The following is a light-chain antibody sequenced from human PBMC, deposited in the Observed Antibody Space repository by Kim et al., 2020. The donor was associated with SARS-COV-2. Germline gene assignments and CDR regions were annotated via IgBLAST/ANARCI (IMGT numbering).Light chain of an antibody. V-gene: IGLV1-40*01. CDR3: QSWDRSLSVSL. CDR2: GTT. CDR1: SSNTGAGMD. J-gene: IGLJ2*01. Sequence: GTTSGHGRSSNTGAGMDVHWYQQLPGPAPNLLISGTTARPSGVPDRFSGSKSGPSASLAITGLQADDEADYYCQSWDRSLSVSLFGGGTQLTVL.